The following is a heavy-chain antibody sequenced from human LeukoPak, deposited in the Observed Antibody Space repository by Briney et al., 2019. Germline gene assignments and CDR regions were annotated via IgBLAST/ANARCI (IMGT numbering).Heavy chain of an antibody. Sequence: TGGSLRLSCTASGFTFSAYSMNWVRQAPGKGLEWISYITSSNSAIYYADSVKGRFTISRDNAKKSLYLLMNSLRAEDTAVYYCARGAYNSSPDYWGQGTLVTVSS. J-gene: IGHJ4*02. D-gene: IGHD6-13*01. CDR3: ARGAYNSSPDY. CDR1: GFTFSAYS. V-gene: IGHV3-48*01. CDR2: ITSSNSAI.